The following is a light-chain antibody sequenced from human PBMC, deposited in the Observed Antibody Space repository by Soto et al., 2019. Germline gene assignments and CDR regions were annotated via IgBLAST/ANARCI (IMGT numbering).Light chain of an antibody. Sequence: QSVLTQPPSASGSPGQSVTISCTGTSSDIGAYIYVSWYQQHPGKAPKLMISEVSRRPSGVPERFSGSKSGNTASLTVSGLQADDEAHHYCSSYAGSNNVVFGTGTKLTVL. J-gene: IGLJ1*01. V-gene: IGLV2-8*01. CDR3: SSYAGSNNVV. CDR1: SSDIGAYIY. CDR2: EVS.